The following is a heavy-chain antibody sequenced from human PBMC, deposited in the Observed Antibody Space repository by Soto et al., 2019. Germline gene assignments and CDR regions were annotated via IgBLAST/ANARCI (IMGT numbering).Heavy chain of an antibody. Sequence: GGSLRLSCAASGFTFSSYSMNWVRQAPGKGLEWVSYISSSSSTIYYADSVKGRFTISRDNAKNSLYLQMNSLRDEDTAVYYCARTIWEYCSGGSCYSHFHYSMDVWGQGTTVTVSS. V-gene: IGHV3-48*02. J-gene: IGHJ6*02. CDR2: ISSSSSTI. CDR3: ARTIWEYCSGGSCYSHFHYSMDV. D-gene: IGHD2-15*01. CDR1: GFTFSSYS.